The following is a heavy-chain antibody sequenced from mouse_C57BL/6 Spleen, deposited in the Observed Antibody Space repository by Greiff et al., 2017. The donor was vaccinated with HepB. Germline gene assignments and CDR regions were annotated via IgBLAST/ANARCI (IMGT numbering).Heavy chain of an antibody. Sequence: QVQLQQPGAELVKPGASVKLSCKASGYTFTSYWMQWVKQRPGQGLEWIGEIDPSDSYTNYNQKFKGKATLTVDTSSSTAYMQLSSLTSEDSAVYYCARSRDGYYGGYFDYWGQGTTLTVSS. CDR1: GYTFTSYW. D-gene: IGHD2-3*01. V-gene: IGHV1-50*01. CDR2: IDPSDSYT. J-gene: IGHJ2*01. CDR3: ARSRDGYYGGYFDY.